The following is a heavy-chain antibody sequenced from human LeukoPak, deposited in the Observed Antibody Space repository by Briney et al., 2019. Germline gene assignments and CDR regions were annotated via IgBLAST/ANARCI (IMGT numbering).Heavy chain of an antibody. J-gene: IGHJ4*02. CDR2: ISSSSSYI. Sequence: GGSLRLSCAASGFTFSSYSMNWVRQAPGKGLEWVSSISSSSSYIYYADSVKGRFTISRDNAKNSLYLQMNSLRAEDTAVYYCAREDHGDYLPMVDYWGQGTLVTVSS. CDR3: AREDHGDYLPMVDY. V-gene: IGHV3-21*01. D-gene: IGHD4-17*01. CDR1: GFTFSSYS.